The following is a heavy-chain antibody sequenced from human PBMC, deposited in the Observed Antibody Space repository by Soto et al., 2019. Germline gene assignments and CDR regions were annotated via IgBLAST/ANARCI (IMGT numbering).Heavy chain of an antibody. J-gene: IGHJ6*03. Sequence: EAQLVESGGGLVQPGGSLRLSCAASGFTFSNYEMHWVRQAPGKGLEYVSGISNNGAHTDYAKSVKGRFTISRDNSENTLYLQMGSLRAEVTAVYYCARRGYGSRWPNVYMDVWGKGTTVTVSS. CDR3: ARRGYGSRWPNVYMDV. V-gene: IGHV3-64*01. D-gene: IGHD6-13*01. CDR2: ISNNGAHT. CDR1: GFTFSNYE.